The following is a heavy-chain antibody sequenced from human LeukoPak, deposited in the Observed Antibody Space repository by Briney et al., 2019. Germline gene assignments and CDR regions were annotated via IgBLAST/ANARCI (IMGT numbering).Heavy chain of an antibody. CDR1: GGTFSSYA. J-gene: IGHJ4*02. CDR2: IIPIFGTA. CDR3: AREGPYSSGWDLDY. V-gene: IGHV1-69*13. D-gene: IGHD6-19*01. Sequence: ASVKVSCKASGGTFSSYAISWVRQAPGQGLEWMGGIIPIFGTANYAQKFQGRVTITADESTSTAYMEPSSLRSEDTAVYYCAREGPYSSGWDLDYWGQGTLVTVSS.